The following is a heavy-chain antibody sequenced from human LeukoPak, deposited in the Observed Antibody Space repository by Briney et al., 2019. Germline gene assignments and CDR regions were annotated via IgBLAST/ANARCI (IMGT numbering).Heavy chain of an antibody. CDR1: GYTFTDYF. CDR3: ARDRYCSGGSSQGNLQY. V-gene: IGHV1-2*02. D-gene: IGHD2-15*01. Sequence: ASVKVSCKASGYTFTDYFMHWVRQAPGQGLEWMGWINPNSGGTNFAQNFQGRVTITTDTSINTAYMELSRLTSDDTAVYYCARDRYCSGGSSQGNLQYWGQGTLVPVSS. CDR2: INPNSGGT. J-gene: IGHJ1*01.